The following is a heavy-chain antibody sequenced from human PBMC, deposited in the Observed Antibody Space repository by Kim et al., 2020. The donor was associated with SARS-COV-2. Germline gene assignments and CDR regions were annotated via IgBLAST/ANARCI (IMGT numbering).Heavy chain of an antibody. Sequence: NPSLTSRVTISVDTSKNQFSLKLSSVTAADTAVYYCARENNDYGETLFEYWGQGTLVTVSS. D-gene: IGHD4-17*01. V-gene: IGHV4-59*01. CDR3: ARENNDYGETLFEY. J-gene: IGHJ4*02.